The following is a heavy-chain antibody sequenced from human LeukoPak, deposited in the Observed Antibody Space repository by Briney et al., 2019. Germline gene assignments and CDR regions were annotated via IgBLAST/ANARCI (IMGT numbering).Heavy chain of an antibody. V-gene: IGHV3-30*18. CDR2: ISYDGINK. J-gene: IGHJ4*02. CDR3: AKLVYAGGYKGFLYFLDS. Sequence: GGSLRLSCTASGFTFRNFGMHWVRQAPGKGLEWVALISYDGINKYFADSVQGRFTISRDNSKNTVYLQINSLRAEDTAVYYCAKLVYAGGYKGFLYFLDSWGQGTLVTVSS. CDR1: GFTFRNFG. D-gene: IGHD5-24*01.